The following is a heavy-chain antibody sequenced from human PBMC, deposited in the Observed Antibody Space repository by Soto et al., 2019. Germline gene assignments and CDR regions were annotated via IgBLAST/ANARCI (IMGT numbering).Heavy chain of an antibody. CDR1: GGSISSGGYY. CDR3: ARIDYGDYVDAFDI. J-gene: IGHJ3*02. CDR2: IYYSGST. D-gene: IGHD4-17*01. V-gene: IGHV4-31*03. Sequence: KTSETLSLTCTVSGGSISSGGYYWSWIRQHPGKGLEWIGYIYYSGSTYYNPSLKSRVTISVDTSKNQFSLKLSSVTAADTAVYYCARIDYGDYVDAFDIWGQGTMVTVSS.